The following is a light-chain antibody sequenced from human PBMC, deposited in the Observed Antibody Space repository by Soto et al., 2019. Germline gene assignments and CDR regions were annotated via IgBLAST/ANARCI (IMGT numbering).Light chain of an antibody. CDR3: QQYNNWPPWT. J-gene: IGKJ1*01. CDR1: QSIGSN. CDR2: GAS. V-gene: IGKV3-15*01. Sequence: EIVMTQSPATLSVSPGEGATLSCRASQSIGSNLAWYQHKPGQAPRLLIYGASTRAADIPARFSGSGSGTEFTLTISSLQSEDFAVYYCQQYNNWPPWTFGQGTKVEIK.